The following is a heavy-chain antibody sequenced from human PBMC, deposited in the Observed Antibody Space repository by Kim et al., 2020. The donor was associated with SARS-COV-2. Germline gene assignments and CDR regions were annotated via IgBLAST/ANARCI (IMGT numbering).Heavy chain of an antibody. V-gene: IGHV1-2*06. D-gene: IGHD3-3*01. J-gene: IGHJ4*02. CDR1: GYTFTGYY. Sequence: ASVKVSCKASGYTFTGYYMHWVRQAPGQGLEWMGRINPNSGGTNYAQKFQGRVTMTRDTSISTTYMELSRLGSDDTAVYYCARGPYLTIFGVEGSRITDYWGQGTLVTVSS. CDR3: ARGPYLTIFGVEGSRITDY. CDR2: INPNSGGT.